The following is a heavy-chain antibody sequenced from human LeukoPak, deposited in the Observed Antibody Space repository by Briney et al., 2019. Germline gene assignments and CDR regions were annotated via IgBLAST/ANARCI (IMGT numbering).Heavy chain of an antibody. CDR3: AKGGRAHRTDS. J-gene: IGHJ4*02. V-gene: IGHV3-23*01. Sequence: GESLRLSCAASGFTFSSCAMSWVRQAPGKGLEWVSTIDTTGGDTYYPDSVKGRFTISRDNSKNTLYLQMNSLRADDTAVYYCAKGGRAHRTDSWGQGTLVTVSS. CDR1: GFTFSSCA. CDR2: IDTTGGDT.